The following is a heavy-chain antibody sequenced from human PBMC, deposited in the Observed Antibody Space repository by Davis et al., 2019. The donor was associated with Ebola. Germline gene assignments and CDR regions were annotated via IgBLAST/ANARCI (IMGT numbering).Heavy chain of an antibody. CDR1: GGSISSGGYS. Sequence: MPSETLSLTCAVSGGSISSGGYSWSWIRQPPGKGLEWIGYIFYGGDTFYNPSLKSRLAISVDASKNQFSLRLSSVTAADTAVYYCAREKVPAEADFEFWGQGKLVTVSS. CDR3: AREKVPAEADFEF. D-gene: IGHD2-2*01. V-gene: IGHV4-30-2*05. CDR2: IFYGGDT. J-gene: IGHJ4*02.